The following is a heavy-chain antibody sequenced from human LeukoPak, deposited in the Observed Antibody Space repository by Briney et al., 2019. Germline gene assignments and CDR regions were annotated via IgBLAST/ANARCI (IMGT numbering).Heavy chain of an antibody. D-gene: IGHD6-6*01. CDR2: IYTTGST. J-gene: IGHJ4*02. CDR1: GGSFSGYY. Sequence: PSETLSLTCAVYGGSFSGYYWSWIRQPPGKGLQWIGYIYTTGSTNYNPSFKSRVIISVDTSKNQFSLELSSVIAADTAVYYCARHRFTSSSSYFDYWGQGTLVTVSS. V-gene: IGHV4-4*09. CDR3: ARHRFTSSSSYFDY.